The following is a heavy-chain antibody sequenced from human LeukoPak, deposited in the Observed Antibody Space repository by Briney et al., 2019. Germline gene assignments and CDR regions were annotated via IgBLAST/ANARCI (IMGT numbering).Heavy chain of an antibody. D-gene: IGHD3-22*01. V-gene: IGHV1-46*01. Sequence: ASVKVSCKASGYTFTSYYMHWVRQAPGQGLEWMGIINPSGGSTSYAQKFQGRVTMTRDTSTSTVYKELSSLRSEDTAVYYCARAGRSYDSSGYDHLFDYWGQGTLVTVSS. CDR2: INPSGGST. CDR3: ARAGRSYDSSGYDHLFDY. CDR1: GYTFTSYY. J-gene: IGHJ4*02.